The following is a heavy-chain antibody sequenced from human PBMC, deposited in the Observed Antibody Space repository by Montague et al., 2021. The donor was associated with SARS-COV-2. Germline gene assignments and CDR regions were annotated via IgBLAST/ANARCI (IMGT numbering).Heavy chain of an antibody. CDR3: ARVTTVTYPYYYYDGMDV. CDR1: GFSLSTSGMC. Sequence: PPLVKPTQTLTLTCTFSGFSLSTSGMCVSWIRQPPGKALEWLALIDWDDDKYYSTSLKTRLTISKDTSKNQVVLTMTNMDPVDTATYYCARVTTVTYPYYYYDGMDVWGQGTTVTVSS. J-gene: IGHJ6*02. CDR2: IDWDDDK. V-gene: IGHV2-70*01. D-gene: IGHD4-11*01.